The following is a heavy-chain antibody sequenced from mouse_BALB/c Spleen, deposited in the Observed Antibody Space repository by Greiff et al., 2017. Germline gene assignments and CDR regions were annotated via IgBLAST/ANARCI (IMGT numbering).Heavy chain of an antibody. V-gene: IGHV2-2*02. CDR1: GFSLTSYG. CDR3: ARGGYDGGYYAMDY. Sequence: VQLQQSGPGLVQPSQSLSITCTVSGFSLTSYGVHWVRQSPGKGLEWLGVIWSGGSTDYNAAFISRLSISKDNSKSQVFFKMNSLQANDTAIYYCARGGYDGGYYAMDYWGQGTSVTVSS. J-gene: IGHJ4*01. CDR2: IWSGGST. D-gene: IGHD2-14*01.